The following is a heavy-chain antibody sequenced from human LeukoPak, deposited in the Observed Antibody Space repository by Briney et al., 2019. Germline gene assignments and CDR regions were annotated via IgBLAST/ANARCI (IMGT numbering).Heavy chain of an antibody. Sequence: PAETLRLTCAVSGGSFSGYYVSWIRQPPGKGLEWIGEINHSGSTNYNPAPKSRVTISVDTSKTQLSLQLSCVTAADTAMYYCARGHGILTGYYVEYWGQGTLVTVSS. D-gene: IGHD3-9*01. CDR2: INHSGST. J-gene: IGHJ4*02. CDR3: ARGHGILTGYYVEY. CDR1: GGSFSGYY. V-gene: IGHV4-34*01.